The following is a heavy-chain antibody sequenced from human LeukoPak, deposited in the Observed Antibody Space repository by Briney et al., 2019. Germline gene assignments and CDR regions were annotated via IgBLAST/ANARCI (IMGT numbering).Heavy chain of an antibody. Sequence: PSETLSLTCIVSGGSISTSAYYWGWIRQPPGEGLQWIGSIYYSGNTYYNSSLKSRVTISIDTSKNQFSLKLSSVTAADTAVYYCARLYSGSYFDYWGQGTLVTVSS. J-gene: IGHJ4*02. CDR1: GGSISTSAYY. CDR2: IYYSGNT. D-gene: IGHD1-26*01. CDR3: ARLYSGSYFDY. V-gene: IGHV4-39*01.